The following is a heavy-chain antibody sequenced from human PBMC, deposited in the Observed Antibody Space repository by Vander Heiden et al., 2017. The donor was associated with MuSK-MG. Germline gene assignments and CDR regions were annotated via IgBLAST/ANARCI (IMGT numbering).Heavy chain of an antibody. CDR1: GSTFDDYA. CDR3: AKDKGYDFWSGYPRAPHSSLYYMDV. CDR2: ISWNSGSI. J-gene: IGHJ6*03. D-gene: IGHD3-3*01. V-gene: IGHV3-9*01. Sequence: EVQLVESGGGLVQPGRSLRLSCAAPGSTFDDYAMHWVRQAPGKGLEWVSGISWNSGSIGYADSVKGRFTISRDNAKNSLYLQMNSLRAEDTALYYCAKDKGYDFWSGYPRAPHSSLYYMDVWGKGTTVTVSS.